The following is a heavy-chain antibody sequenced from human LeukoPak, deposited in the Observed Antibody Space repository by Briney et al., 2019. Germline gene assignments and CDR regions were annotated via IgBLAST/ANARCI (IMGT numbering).Heavy chain of an antibody. V-gene: IGHV3-23*01. CDR1: GFTFRTSG. J-gene: IGHJ6*03. CDR3: AKNGEVVVAAMDYYYMDV. CDR2: ISGSGVST. D-gene: IGHD2-15*01. Sequence: PGGSLRLSCAASGFTFRTSGMSWVRQAPGKGLEWVSAISGSGVSTYYADSVKGRFTISRDNSKNTLYLQMNSLRAEDTAVYYCAKNGEVVVAAMDYYYMDVWGKGTTVTVSS.